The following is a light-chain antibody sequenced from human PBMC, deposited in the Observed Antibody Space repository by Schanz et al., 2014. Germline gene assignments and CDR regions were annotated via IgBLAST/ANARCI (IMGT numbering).Light chain of an antibody. CDR2: GAS. V-gene: IGKV3-15*01. J-gene: IGKJ1*01. Sequence: EVVMTQSSATLSVSPGERATLSCRASQSVSNNLAWYQQKPGQAPRLLIFGASTRATAIPARFSGSGSGTEFTLTISSLQSEDFAVYYCQQYNNWPRTFGQGTKVEI. CDR3: QQYNNWPRT. CDR1: QSVSNN.